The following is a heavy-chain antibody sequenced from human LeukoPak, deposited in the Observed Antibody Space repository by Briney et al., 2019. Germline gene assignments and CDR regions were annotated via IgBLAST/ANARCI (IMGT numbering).Heavy chain of an antibody. CDR1: GFTFSSYA. V-gene: IGHV3-23*01. D-gene: IGHD3-22*01. CDR2: ISGSGGST. Sequence: GGSLRLSCAASGFTFSSYAMSWVRQAPGKGLEWVSAISGSGGSTYYADSVKGRFTISRDNSKNTLYLQMNSLRAEDTAVYYCAKTGHPYDSSGLFDYWGQGTLVTVSS. CDR3: AKTGHPYDSSGLFDY. J-gene: IGHJ4*02.